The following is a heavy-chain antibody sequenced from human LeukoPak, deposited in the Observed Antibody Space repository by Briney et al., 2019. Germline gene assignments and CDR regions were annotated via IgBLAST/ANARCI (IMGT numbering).Heavy chain of an antibody. J-gene: IGHJ4*02. CDR1: GGSIGSFY. CDR3: ARKRHGGPLDY. CDR2: IYYIGST. V-gene: IGHV4-59*01. Sequence: PSETLSLTCTVSGGSIGSFYWSWIRQPPGKGLEWVGYIYYIGSTHYNPSLNSRVTISLDTSKNQFSLKLNSVTAADTAVYYCARKRHGGPLDYWGQGTLVTVSS. D-gene: IGHD3-10*01.